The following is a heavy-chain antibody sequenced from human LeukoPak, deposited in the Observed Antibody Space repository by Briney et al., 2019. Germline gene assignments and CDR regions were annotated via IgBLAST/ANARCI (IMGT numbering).Heavy chain of an antibody. CDR1: GFTLSDSA. Sequence: GGSLRLSCAASGFTLSDSAIHWVRQAFGKGLEWVGLIDRPAKSYATAYGASVGGRFTISRDDSKNTAYLQMDSLKTEDTALYYCTRDRGTYNWLDPWGQGTLVTVSS. CDR3: TRDRGTYNWLDP. V-gene: IGHV3-73*01. J-gene: IGHJ5*02. CDR2: IDRPAKSYAT. D-gene: IGHD1-26*01.